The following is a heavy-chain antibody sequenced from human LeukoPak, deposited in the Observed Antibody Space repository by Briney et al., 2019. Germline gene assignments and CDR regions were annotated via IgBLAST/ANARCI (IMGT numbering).Heavy chain of an antibody. V-gene: IGHV3-21*01. D-gene: IGHD2-15*01. CDR1: GFTFSSYA. CDR3: ARDGLVYCSGGSCYGPNYYYYMDV. Sequence: GGSLRLSCAASGFTFSSYAMSWVRQAPGKGLEWVSSISSSSSYIYYADSVKGRFTISRDNAKNSLYLQMNSLRAEDTAVYYCARDGLVYCSGGSCYGPNYYYYMDVWGKGTTVTVSS. CDR2: ISSSSSYI. J-gene: IGHJ6*03.